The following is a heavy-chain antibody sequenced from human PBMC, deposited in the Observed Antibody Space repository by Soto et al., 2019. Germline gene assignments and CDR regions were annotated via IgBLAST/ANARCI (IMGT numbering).Heavy chain of an antibody. J-gene: IGHJ6*02. Sequence: SETMSLTCTVSGGSISSGYFWGWIRQPPGKGLEWIGSMYHSGITYYNLSLKSRVTISVDTSKNQLSLKLSSATAADTAVYYCARSMYSTSAQLYYGMDVWGQGTTVTV. V-gene: IGHV4-38-2*02. CDR3: ARSMYSTSAQLYYGMDV. D-gene: IGHD6-6*01. CDR2: MYHSGIT. CDR1: GGSISSGYF.